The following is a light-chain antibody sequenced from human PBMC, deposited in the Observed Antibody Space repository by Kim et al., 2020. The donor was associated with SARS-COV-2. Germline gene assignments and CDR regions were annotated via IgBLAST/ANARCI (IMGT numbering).Light chain of an antibody. CDR1: SLRNYY. CDR2: PKN. J-gene: IGLJ2*01. CDR3: KSRDSSGNLLV. Sequence: ALRQTVRITCHGDSLRNYYASWYQQKPGQAPVLVIYPKNNRPSGIPDRFSGSSSGNTASLTITGAQAEDEADYYCKSRDSSGNLLVFGGGTQLTVL. V-gene: IGLV3-19*01.